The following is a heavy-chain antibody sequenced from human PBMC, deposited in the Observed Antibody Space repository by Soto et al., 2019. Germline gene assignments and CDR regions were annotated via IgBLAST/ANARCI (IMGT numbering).Heavy chain of an antibody. CDR3: AKDFQPWPGFAY. V-gene: IGHV3-30*18. CDR2: ISYDGSNK. D-gene: IGHD2-8*02. Sequence: KGLEWVAVISYDGSNKYYAASVKGRFTLSRANSKNTLYLQMNSLRAEDTVFYSWAKDFQPWPGFAYWGQGTPVPV. J-gene: IGHJ4*02.